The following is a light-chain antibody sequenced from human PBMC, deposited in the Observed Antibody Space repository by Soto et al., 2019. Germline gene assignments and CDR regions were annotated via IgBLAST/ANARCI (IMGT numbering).Light chain of an antibody. V-gene: IGLV2-14*01. J-gene: IGLJ1*01. CDR1: SSDVGGYNY. Sequence: QSALTQPASGSGSPGQSITISCTGTSSDVGGYNYVSWYQQHPGKAPKLMIYDVSNRPSGVSNRFSGSKSGNMASLTISGLQAEEEADYYCSSYTSSSTLYVFGTGTKLTVL. CDR2: DVS. CDR3: SSYTSSSTLYV.